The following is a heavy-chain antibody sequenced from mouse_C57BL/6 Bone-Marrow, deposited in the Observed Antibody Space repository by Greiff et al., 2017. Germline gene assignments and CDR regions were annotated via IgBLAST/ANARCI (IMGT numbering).Heavy chain of an antibody. V-gene: IGHV1-5*01. Sequence: EVQLQQSGTVLARPGASVKMSCKTSGYTFTSYWMHWVKQRPGQGLEWIGAIYPGNSDTSYNQQFKGKAKLTAVTSASTAYMELSSLTNEESAGYYCTRDNDYDRFAYWGQGTLVTVSA. CDR2: IYPGNSDT. CDR1: GYTFTSYW. J-gene: IGHJ3*01. CDR3: TRDNDYDRFAY. D-gene: IGHD2-4*01.